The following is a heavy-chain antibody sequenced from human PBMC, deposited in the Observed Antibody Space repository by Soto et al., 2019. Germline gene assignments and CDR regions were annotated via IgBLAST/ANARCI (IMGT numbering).Heavy chain of an antibody. CDR1: GYSFTSYW. Sequence: PGESLKISCKGSGYSFTSYWIGWVRQMPGKGLEWMGIIYPGDSDTRYSPSFQSQVTISADKSISTAYLQWSSLKASDTAMYYCARHGIEVTRYGDYTYYYYYGMDVWGQGTTVTVSS. CDR2: IYPGDSDT. CDR3: ARHGIEVTRYGDYTYYYYYGMDV. D-gene: IGHD4-17*01. J-gene: IGHJ6*02. V-gene: IGHV5-51*01.